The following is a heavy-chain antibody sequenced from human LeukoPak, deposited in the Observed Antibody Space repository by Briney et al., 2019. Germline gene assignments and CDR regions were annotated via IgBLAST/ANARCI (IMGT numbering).Heavy chain of an antibody. D-gene: IGHD2-21*02. V-gene: IGHV4-34*01. J-gene: IGHJ4*02. CDR2: INHSGST. Sequence: PSETLSLTCAVYGGSFSGYYWSWIRQPPGKGLEWIGEINHSGSTNYNPSLKSRVTISVDTSKNQFSLKLSSVTAADTAVYYCALRGVVTSFDYWGQGTLVTVSS. CDR3: ALRGVVTSFDY. CDR1: GGSFSGYY.